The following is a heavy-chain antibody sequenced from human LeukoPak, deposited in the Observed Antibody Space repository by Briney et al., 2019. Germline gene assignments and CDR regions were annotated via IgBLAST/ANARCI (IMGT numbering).Heavy chain of an antibody. J-gene: IGHJ4*02. CDR3: AREENYDSSGYHYVGYFDY. V-gene: IGHV1-69*05. CDR2: IIPIFGTA. Sequence: SVKVSCKASGGTFSSYAISWVRQAPGQGLEWMGGIIPIFGTANYAQKFQGRVTITTDESTSTAYMELSSLRSEDTAVYYCAREENYDSSGYHYVGYFDYWGQGTLVTVSS. D-gene: IGHD3-22*01. CDR1: GGTFSSYA.